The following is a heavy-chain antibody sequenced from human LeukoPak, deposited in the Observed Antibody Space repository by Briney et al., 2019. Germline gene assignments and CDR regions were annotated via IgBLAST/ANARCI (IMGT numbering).Heavy chain of an antibody. J-gene: IGHJ5*02. CDR3: ARVSGSYLNWFDP. CDR1: GGTFSSYA. V-gene: IGHV1-69*13. Sequence: SVKVSCKASGGTFSSYAISWVRQAPGQGLEWMGGIIPIFGTANYAQKFQGRVTITADESTSTAYMELSSLRSEDTAVYYCARVSGSYLNWFDPWGQGTLVTASS. CDR2: IIPIFGTA. D-gene: IGHD1-26*01.